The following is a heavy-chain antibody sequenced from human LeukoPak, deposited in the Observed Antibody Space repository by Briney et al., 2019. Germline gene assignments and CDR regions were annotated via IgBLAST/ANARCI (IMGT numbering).Heavy chain of an antibody. CDR1: GYTFTGYY. Sequence: ASVKVSCKASGYTFTGYYMQWVRRAPGQGLEWMGWINPNSGGTNYAQKFQGRVTMTRDTSISTAYMELSRLRSDDTAVYYCARVSVQYYYGSGSYYNVYFDYWGQGTLVTVSS. D-gene: IGHD3-10*01. V-gene: IGHV1-2*02. J-gene: IGHJ4*02. CDR3: ARVSVQYYYGSGSYYNVYFDY. CDR2: INPNSGGT.